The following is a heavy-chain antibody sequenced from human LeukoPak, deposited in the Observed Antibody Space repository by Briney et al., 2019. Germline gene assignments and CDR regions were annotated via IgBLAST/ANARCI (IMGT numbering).Heavy chain of an antibody. CDR3: ARDSWQWDPIKHRDYYYYYMDV. J-gene: IGHJ6*03. V-gene: IGHV4-4*07. D-gene: IGHD1-26*01. Sequence: SETLSLTCTVSGGSISSYYWSWIRQPAGKGLEWIGRIYTSGSTNYNPSLKSRVTMSVDTSKNQFSLKLSSVTAADTAVYYCARDSWQWDPIKHRDYYYYYMDVWGKGTTVTISS. CDR2: IYTSGST. CDR1: GGSISSYY.